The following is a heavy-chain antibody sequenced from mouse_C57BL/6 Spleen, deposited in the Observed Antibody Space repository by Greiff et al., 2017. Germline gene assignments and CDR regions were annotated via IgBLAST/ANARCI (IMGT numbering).Heavy chain of an antibody. J-gene: IGHJ2*01. V-gene: IGHV5-6*02. D-gene: IGHD1-1*01. CDR3: ARHEDYYGSSY. CDR2: ISSGGSYT. CDR1: GFTFSSYG. Sequence: EVKLEESGGDLVKPGGSLKLSCAASGFTFSSYGMSWVRQTPDKRLEWVATISSGGSYTYYPDSVKGRFTISRDNAKNTLYLQMSSLKSEDTAMYYCARHEDYYGSSYWGQGTTLTVSS.